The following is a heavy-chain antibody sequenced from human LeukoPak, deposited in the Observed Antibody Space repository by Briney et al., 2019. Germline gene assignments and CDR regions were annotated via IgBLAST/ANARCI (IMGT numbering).Heavy chain of an antibody. CDR2: IYYSGST. CDR1: GGSISSYY. Sequence: SETLSLTCTVSGGSISSYYWSGIRQPPGKGLEWIGYIYYSGSTNYNPSLKSRVTISVDTSKNQFSLKLSSVTAADTAVYYCARHILSVAGTNAFDIWGQGTMVTVSS. D-gene: IGHD6-19*01. J-gene: IGHJ3*02. V-gene: IGHV4-59*08. CDR3: ARHILSVAGTNAFDI.